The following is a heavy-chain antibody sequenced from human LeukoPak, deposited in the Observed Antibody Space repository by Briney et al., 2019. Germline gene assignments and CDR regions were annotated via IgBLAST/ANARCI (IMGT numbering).Heavy chain of an antibody. D-gene: IGHD2-8*02. CDR1: GYSFTSYS. CDR2: IYPGDSDT. V-gene: IGHV5-51*01. CDR3: ARLWTEYCTGGSGMCPTHFDF. Sequence: GEPLNISCKLSGYSFTSYSIGWARQMPGKGLEWMGIIYPGDSDTRSSPSFQGQVTISADKSINTAYLQWSSLKASDTAMYYCARLWTEYCTGGSGMCPTHFDFWGQGTLVTVSS. J-gene: IGHJ4*02.